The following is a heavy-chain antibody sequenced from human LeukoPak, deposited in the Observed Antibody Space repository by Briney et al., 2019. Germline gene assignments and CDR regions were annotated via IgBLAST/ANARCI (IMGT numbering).Heavy chain of an antibody. CDR2: INPNSGGT. D-gene: IGHD6-19*01. Sequence: VASVKVSCKASGYTFTGYYIHWVRQAPGQGLEWMGWINPNSGGTNYAQKFQGRVTMTRDTSISTAYMELSRLRSDDTAVYYCARSTLIAVAGRGKPAQPIYWGQGTLVTVSS. V-gene: IGHV1-2*02. CDR3: ARSTLIAVAGRGKPAQPIY. J-gene: IGHJ4*02. CDR1: GYTFTGYY.